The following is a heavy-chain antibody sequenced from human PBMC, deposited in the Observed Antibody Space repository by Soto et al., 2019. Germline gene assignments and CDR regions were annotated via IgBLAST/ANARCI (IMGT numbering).Heavy chain of an antibody. CDR1: GYTFTSYY. J-gene: IGHJ4*02. CDR3: ARGVRNGSGMKARYYFDY. V-gene: IGHV1-46*01. Sequence: QVQLVQSGAEVKKPGASVKVSCKASGYTFTSYYMHWVRQAPGQGLEWMGIINPSGGSTSYAQKFQARVTMTRDTSTSTVYMELSSLRSEDTAVYYCARGVRNGSGMKARYYFDYWGQGTLVTVSS. CDR2: INPSGGST. D-gene: IGHD3-10*01.